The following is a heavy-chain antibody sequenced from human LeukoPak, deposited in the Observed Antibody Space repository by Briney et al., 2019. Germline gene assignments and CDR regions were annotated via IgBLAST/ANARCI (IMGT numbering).Heavy chain of an antibody. CDR1: GGTFTSYA. V-gene: IGHV1-69*13. CDR3: ARGSHSGSYRGYYYYMDV. D-gene: IGHD1-26*01. CDR2: IIPIFGIA. Sequence: ASVKVSCKASGGTFTSYALSWLRQAPGQGLEWMGGIIPIFGIAHYAQKCQGRVTITADESTSTAYMELTSLRSEDTAVYYCARGSHSGSYRGYYYYMDVWGKGTTVTVSS. J-gene: IGHJ6*03.